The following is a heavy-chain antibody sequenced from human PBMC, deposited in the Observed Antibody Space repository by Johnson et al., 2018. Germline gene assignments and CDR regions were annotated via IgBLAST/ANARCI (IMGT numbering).Heavy chain of an antibody. D-gene: IGHD6-6*01. CDR3: ARRSSSSGLDLDY. J-gene: IGHJ4*02. CDR1: GFTFSSYA. V-gene: IGHV3-48*02. CDR2: ISSSSNTM. Sequence: VQLVQSGGGLVQPGGSLRLSCAASGFTFSSYAMNWVPQAPGKGLEWVSYISSSSNTMYYADSVKGRFTISRDNAKNSLYLQMNSLRDEDTAVYYCARRSSSSGLDLDYWGQGTLVTVS.